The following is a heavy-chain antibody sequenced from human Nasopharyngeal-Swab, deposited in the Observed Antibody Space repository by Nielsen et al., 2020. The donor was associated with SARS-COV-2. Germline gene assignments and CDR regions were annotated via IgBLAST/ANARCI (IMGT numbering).Heavy chain of an antibody. CDR1: GFSFRSYS. V-gene: IGHV3-7*01. D-gene: IGHD2-2*01. Sequence: GESLKISCAASGFSFRSYSMNWVRQAPGKGLEWVANIKEDGSEKYYVDSVKGRFTISRDNAKNSLYLQMNSLRVEDTAVYYCARVHCSSSSCYDYGMDVWGQGTTVTVSS. J-gene: IGHJ6*02. CDR2: IKEDGSEK. CDR3: ARVHCSSSSCYDYGMDV.